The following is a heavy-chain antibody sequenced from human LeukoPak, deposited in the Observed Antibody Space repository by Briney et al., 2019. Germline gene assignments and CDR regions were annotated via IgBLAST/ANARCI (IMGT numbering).Heavy chain of an antibody. Sequence: PGGSLRLSCAASGFTFSSYWMSWVRQAPGKGLEWVANIKQDGSEKYYVDSVKGRFTISRDNAKNSLYLQMNSLRAEDTAVYYCAKSDLWFGELSADYWGQGTLVTVSS. J-gene: IGHJ4*02. CDR1: GFTFSSYW. D-gene: IGHD3-10*01. V-gene: IGHV3-7*01. CDR2: IKQDGSEK. CDR3: AKSDLWFGELSADY.